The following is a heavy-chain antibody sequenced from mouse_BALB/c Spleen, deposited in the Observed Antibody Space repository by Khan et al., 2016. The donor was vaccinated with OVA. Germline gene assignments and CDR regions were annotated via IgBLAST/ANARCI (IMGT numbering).Heavy chain of an antibody. CDR3: ARNSYMYDFTY. Sequence: VKLLESGPGLVQPSQSLSITCTVSGFSLTTYGVHWVRQSPGKGLEWLGLIWNGGNTDYNAAFISRLSITKDNSKSQVFFKMNSLQADDTAMYYCARNSYMYDFTYWGQGTLVTVSA. D-gene: IGHD2-14*01. CDR1: GFSLTTYG. V-gene: IGHV2-2*01. CDR2: IWNGGNT. J-gene: IGHJ3*01.